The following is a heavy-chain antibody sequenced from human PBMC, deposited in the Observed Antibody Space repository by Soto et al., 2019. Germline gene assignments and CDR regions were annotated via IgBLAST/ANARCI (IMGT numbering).Heavy chain of an antibody. CDR2: ISPYNGNT. CDR3: ARGIGGWFGVAYYYGMDV. V-gene: IGHV1-18*01. D-gene: IGHD3-10*01. CDR1: GYTFTSYG. J-gene: IGHJ6*02. Sequence: ASVKVSCKDSGYTFTSYGISWVRQATGQGLEWMGWISPYNGNTNYAQKLQGRVTMTTDTSTSTAYMDLRSLRSDDTAVYYCARGIGGWFGVAYYYGMDVWGQGTTVTVSS.